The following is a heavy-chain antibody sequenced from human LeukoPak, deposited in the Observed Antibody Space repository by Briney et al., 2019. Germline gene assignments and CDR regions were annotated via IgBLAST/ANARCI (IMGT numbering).Heavy chain of an antibody. D-gene: IGHD3-3*01. CDR3: ARLRGGAHYESKRSYPDY. CDR1: GSSFTAFW. J-gene: IGHJ4*02. V-gene: IGHV5-51*01. CDR2: IYPADSDT. Sequence: GESLKISCKVSGSSFTAFWFGWVRQKPGKGLEWVGSIYPADSDTTYSPSFKGQVTMSADKAISTAYLQWRSLETSDTALYFCARLRGGAHYESKRSYPDYWGQGTLVTVAS.